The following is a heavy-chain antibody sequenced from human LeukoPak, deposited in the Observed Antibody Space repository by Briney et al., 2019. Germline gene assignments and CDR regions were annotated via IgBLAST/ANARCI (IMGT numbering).Heavy chain of an antibody. D-gene: IGHD3-10*01. CDR2: IKQDGSEK. CDR3: ARDYYYGSGSFPLY. V-gene: IGHV3-7*01. CDR1: GFTFSSYW. Sequence: SGGSLRLSCAASGFTFSSYWMSWVRQAPGKGLEWVANIKQDGSEKYYVDSVKGRFTISRDNAKNSLYLQMNSLRAEDTAVYYWARDYYYGSGSFPLYWGQGTLVTVSS. J-gene: IGHJ4*02.